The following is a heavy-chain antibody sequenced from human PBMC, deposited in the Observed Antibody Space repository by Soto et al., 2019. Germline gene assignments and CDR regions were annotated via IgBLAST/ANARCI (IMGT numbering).Heavy chain of an antibody. J-gene: IGHJ4*02. CDR2: INAGNGNT. D-gene: IGHD3-22*01. Sequence: ASVKVSCKASGYTFTSYAMHWVRQAPGQRLEWMGWINAGNGNTKYSQKFQGRVTTTRDTSASTAYMELSSLRSEDTAVYYCARGGYYYDSSGYPPDYLDYWGQGTLVTVSS. V-gene: IGHV1-3*01. CDR1: GYTFTSYA. CDR3: ARGGYYYDSSGYPPDYLDY.